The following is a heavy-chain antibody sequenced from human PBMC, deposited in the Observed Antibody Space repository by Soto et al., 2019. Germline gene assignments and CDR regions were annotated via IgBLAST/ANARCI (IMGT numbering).Heavy chain of an antibody. Sequence: QVQLVQSGAEVKNLGASVKVSWKASGYTFTSYVISCVRQAHGQGLDRMGWIRAYKVNTNYAPKLHVRVTMTTDTSTSTAYMELRSLRSDCTAGYDCKRDNWNHFVFGYWAQGHLVTVSA. CDR3: KRDNWNHFVFGY. V-gene: IGHV1-18*01. D-gene: IGHD1-20*01. CDR1: GYTFTSYV. CDR2: IRAYKVNT. J-gene: IGHJ4*02.